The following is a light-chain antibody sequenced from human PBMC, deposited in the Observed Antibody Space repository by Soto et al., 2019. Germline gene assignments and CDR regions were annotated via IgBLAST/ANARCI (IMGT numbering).Light chain of an antibody. J-gene: IGLJ1*01. CDR1: SSDIGGYNY. Sequence: QSALSQPASVSLSPGQSITISCTGTSSDIGGYNYVSWYQHHPGKAPKLIIYEVNNRPSGVSNRFSGSKSGNTASLTISGLQPEDEADYYCSSYRSSNSYVFGTGTKVTVL. CDR3: SSYRSSNSYV. CDR2: EVN. V-gene: IGLV2-14*01.